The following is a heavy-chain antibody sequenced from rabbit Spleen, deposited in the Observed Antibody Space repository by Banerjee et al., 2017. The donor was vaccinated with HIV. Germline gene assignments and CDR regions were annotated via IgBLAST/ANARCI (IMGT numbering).Heavy chain of an antibody. CDR2: IWSGSNGNT. J-gene: IGHJ4*01. V-gene: IGHV1S45*01. D-gene: IGHD1-1*01. Sequence: QEQLEESGGGLVQPGGSLTLTCTASGFDFSGSYWMCWVRQAPGKGLEWIGCIWSGSNGNTSYASCAKGRFTIAKTSSTTVTLQMTRLTVADTATYFCARDLVAVIGWNFNLWGPGTLVTVS. CDR3: ARDLVAVIGWNFNL. CDR1: GFDFSGSYW.